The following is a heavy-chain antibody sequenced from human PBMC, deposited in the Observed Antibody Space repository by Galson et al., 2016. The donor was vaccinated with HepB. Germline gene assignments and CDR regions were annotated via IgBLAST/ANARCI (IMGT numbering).Heavy chain of an antibody. Sequence: SLRLSCAASGYLSSAHGMHWVRQAPGKGLEWVAIISFDGKSKNYVDYVKGRFTISRDNSKNTLYLEMNSLRAEDTAVYYCARKFGNSGYADYWGQGTLVTVSS. CDR2: ISFDGKSK. CDR3: ARKFGNSGYADY. D-gene: IGHD3-22*01. CDR1: GYLSSAHG. J-gene: IGHJ4*02. V-gene: IGHV3-30*03.